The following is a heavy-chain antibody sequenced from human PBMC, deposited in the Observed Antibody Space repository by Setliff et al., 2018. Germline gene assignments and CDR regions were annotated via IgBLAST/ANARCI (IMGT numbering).Heavy chain of an antibody. CDR3: AREGSGTYSPFYFDY. V-gene: IGHV4-4*07. CDR2: MYTSGHT. CDR1: GGSISTYY. Sequence: SETLSLTCTVSGGSISTYYWSWIRQPAGKGLEWIGRMYTSGHTNYNTSLKSRVTMSLDTSKNQFSLKLNSVTAADTAMYYCAREGSGTYSPFYFDYWGQGTLVTVSS. J-gene: IGHJ4*02. D-gene: IGHD3-10*01.